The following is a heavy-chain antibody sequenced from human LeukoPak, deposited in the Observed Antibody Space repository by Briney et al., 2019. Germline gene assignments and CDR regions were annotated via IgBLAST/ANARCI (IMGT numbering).Heavy chain of an antibody. Sequence: TSQTLSLTCAISGDSVSTNSVAWNRIRQSPSRGLEWLGRTYYRSKWYNDYAVSVKSRITINPDTSKNQISLQLKSVTPEDTAVYYCARELDGYNSKPLDYWGQGTLVTVSS. V-gene: IGHV6-1*01. CDR2: TYYRSKWYN. CDR1: GDSVSTNSVA. J-gene: IGHJ4*02. D-gene: IGHD5-24*01. CDR3: ARELDGYNSKPLDY.